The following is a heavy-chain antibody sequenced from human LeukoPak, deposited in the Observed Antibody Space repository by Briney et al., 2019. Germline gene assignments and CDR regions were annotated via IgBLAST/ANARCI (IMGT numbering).Heavy chain of an antibody. CDR3: ARDRVGSGWPRPYYFEF. J-gene: IGHJ4*02. CDR1: GYTFTSYG. CDR2: ISAYNGNT. Sequence: ASVKVSCKASGYTFTSYGISWVRQAPGQGVEWMGWISAYNGNTNYAQKLQGRVTMTTDTSTSTAYMELRSLRSDDTAVYYCARDRVGSGWPRPYYFEFWGQGTLVTVSS. V-gene: IGHV1-18*01. D-gene: IGHD6-19*01.